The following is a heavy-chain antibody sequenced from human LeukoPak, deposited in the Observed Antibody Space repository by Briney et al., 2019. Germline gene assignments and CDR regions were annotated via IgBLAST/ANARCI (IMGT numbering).Heavy chain of an antibody. J-gene: IGHJ4*02. CDR1: GFTVSSNY. CDR3: ARGYDSSGYYSYHY. D-gene: IGHD3-22*01. Sequence: GGSLRLSCEASGFTVSSNYMTWVRQAPGKGLEWVSVIYSGGNTYYADSVKGRFTISRDNSKNTLYLQMNSLRAEDTAVYYCARGYDSSGYYSYHYWGQGTLVTVSS. V-gene: IGHV3-53*01. CDR2: IYSGGNT.